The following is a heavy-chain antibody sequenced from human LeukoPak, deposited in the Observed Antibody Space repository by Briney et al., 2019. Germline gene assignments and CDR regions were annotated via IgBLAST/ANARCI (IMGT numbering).Heavy chain of an antibody. CDR3: AKDRISSSLSYNWFDP. Sequence: GGSLRLSCTGSGFPLSSYAKSWVRQAPGKGLEWVSAISASGGRTYYADSVKGRFTVSRDNSNNTLYLQMNSLGADDTALYYCAKDRISSSLSYNWFDPWGQGTQVTVSS. D-gene: IGHD2-2*01. CDR2: ISASGGRT. CDR1: GFPLSSYA. V-gene: IGHV3-23*01. J-gene: IGHJ5*02.